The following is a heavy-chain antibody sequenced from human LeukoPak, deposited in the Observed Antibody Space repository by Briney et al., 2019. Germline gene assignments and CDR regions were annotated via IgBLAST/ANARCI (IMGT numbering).Heavy chain of an antibody. Sequence: GGSLRLSCAASGLTFSSYSMNWVRQAPGKGLEWVSSISSSSSYIYYADSVKGRFTISRDNAKNSLYLQMNSLRAEDTAVYYCARDNDAGDAFDIWGQGTMVTVSS. CDR2: ISSSSSYI. CDR3: ARDNDAGDAFDI. J-gene: IGHJ3*02. D-gene: IGHD1-1*01. CDR1: GLTFSSYS. V-gene: IGHV3-21*01.